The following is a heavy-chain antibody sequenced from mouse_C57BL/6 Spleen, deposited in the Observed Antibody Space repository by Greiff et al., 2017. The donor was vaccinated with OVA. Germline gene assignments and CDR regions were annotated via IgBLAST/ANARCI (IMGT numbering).Heavy chain of an antibody. CDR3: AKVTGTYYYAMDY. D-gene: IGHD4-1*01. CDR2: INPSSGYT. V-gene: IGHV1-4*01. Sequence: QVQLQQSGAELARPGASVKMSCKASGYTFTSYTMHWVKQRPGQGLEWIGYINPSSGYTKYNQKFKDKATLTADKSSSTAYMQLSSLTSEDSAVYYCAKVTGTYYYAMDYWGQGTSVTVSS. J-gene: IGHJ4*01. CDR1: GYTFTSYT.